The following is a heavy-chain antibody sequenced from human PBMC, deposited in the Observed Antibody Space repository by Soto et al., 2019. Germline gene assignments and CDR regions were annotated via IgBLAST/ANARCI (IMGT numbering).Heavy chain of an antibody. CDR2: AYYIGST. J-gene: IGHJ5*02. CDR1: GGSIRTFH. Sequence: SETLSLTCTVSGGSIRTFHWGWIRQPPGKGLEWIGYAYYIGSTNYNPSLKSRVTTSVDTSTNQFSLKLSSVTAADTAVYYCARVVGYCSGGTCYTGRFDTWGQGTLVTVSS. V-gene: IGHV4-59*01. D-gene: IGHD2-15*01. CDR3: ARVVGYCSGGTCYTGRFDT.